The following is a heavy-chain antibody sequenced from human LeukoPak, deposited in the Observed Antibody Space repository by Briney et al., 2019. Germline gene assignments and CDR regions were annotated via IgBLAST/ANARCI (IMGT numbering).Heavy chain of an antibody. Sequence: KPSETLSLTCTVSGGSISSSSYYWGWIRQPPGKGLEWIGSIYYSGSTYYNPSLRSRVTISVDTSKNQFSLKLSSVTAADTALYYCAREPHPDYSNYGNGYFDYWGQGTLVTVSS. J-gene: IGHJ4*02. CDR1: GGSISSSSYY. CDR3: AREPHPDYSNYGNGYFDY. CDR2: IYYSGST. D-gene: IGHD4-11*01. V-gene: IGHV4-39*07.